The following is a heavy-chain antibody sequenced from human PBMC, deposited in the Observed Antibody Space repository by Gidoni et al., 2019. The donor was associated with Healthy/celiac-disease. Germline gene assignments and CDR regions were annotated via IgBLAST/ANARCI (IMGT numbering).Heavy chain of an antibody. D-gene: IGHD3-10*01. CDR3: SGFRGVNVYWYFDL. V-gene: IGHV3-49*05. Sequence: EVQLVESGGGLVKPGRSLRLSCTASGFTFGDYAMSWFRQAPGKGLEWVGFIRSKAYGGTTEYAASVKGRFTISRDDSKSIAYLQMNSLKTEDTAVYYCSGFRGVNVYWYFDLWGRGTLVTVSS. CDR2: IRSKAYGGTT. CDR1: GFTFGDYA. J-gene: IGHJ2*01.